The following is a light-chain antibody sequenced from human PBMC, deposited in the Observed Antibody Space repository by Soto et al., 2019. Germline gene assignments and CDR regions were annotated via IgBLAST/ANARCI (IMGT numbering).Light chain of an antibody. CDR2: KAS. J-gene: IGKJ1*01. CDR3: QQYNSYWT. Sequence: DIQMTQSPSTLSASVGDRVTITCRASQSISSWLAWYQQKPGKAPKLLIYKASSLESGFPSRFSGSGSGTEFTLTISSLQSDDFATYYCQQYNSYWTFGQGTKVEIK. V-gene: IGKV1-5*03. CDR1: QSISSW.